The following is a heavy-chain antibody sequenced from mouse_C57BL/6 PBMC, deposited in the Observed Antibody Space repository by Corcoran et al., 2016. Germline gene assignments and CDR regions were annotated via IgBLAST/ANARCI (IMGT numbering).Heavy chain of an antibody. D-gene: IGHD2-3*01. CDR3: ARGAIYDGYYRVYFDY. CDR2: INTYSGVP. Sequence: QIQLVQSGPELKKPGETVKISCKASGYTFTTYGMSWVKQAPGKGLKWMGWINTYSGVPTYADDFKGRFAFSLETSASTAYLQINNLKNDDTATDLCARGAIYDGYYRVYFDYWGQGTTLTVSS. CDR1: GYTFTTYG. J-gene: IGHJ2*01. V-gene: IGHV9-3*01.